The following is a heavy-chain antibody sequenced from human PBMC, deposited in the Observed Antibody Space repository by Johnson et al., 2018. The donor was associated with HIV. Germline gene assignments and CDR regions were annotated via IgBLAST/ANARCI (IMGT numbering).Heavy chain of an antibody. CDR1: GFTFNTYW. CDR3: ARGGYCRSGSCYPYDAFDI. Sequence: VQLVESGGGLVQPGGSLRLSCAVSGFTFNTYWMHWVRQAPGKGLEWVSTITCNSRGIGYAGSVKGRFTISRDNARRSLHLQMNSLRPEDTALYYCARGGYCRSGSCYPYDAFDIWGQGTMVNVSS. CDR2: ITCNSRGI. D-gene: IGHD2-15*01. J-gene: IGHJ3*02. V-gene: IGHV3-9*01.